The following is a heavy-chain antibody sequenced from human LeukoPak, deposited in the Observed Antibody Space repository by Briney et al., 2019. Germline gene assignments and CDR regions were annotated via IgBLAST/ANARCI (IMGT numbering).Heavy chain of an antibody. CDR1: GFSFDSYG. V-gene: IGHV3-48*04. Sequence: GGSLRLSCAASGFSFDSYGLSWVRQAPGKGLQWVSYISGSGGTTYYADSVEGRFTISRDNAKNSLYLQMSSLRAEDTAVYYCARDLDSGNYFFAYWGQGTPVTVSS. CDR3: ARDLDSGNYFFAY. J-gene: IGHJ4*02. D-gene: IGHD3-22*01. CDR2: ISGSGGTT.